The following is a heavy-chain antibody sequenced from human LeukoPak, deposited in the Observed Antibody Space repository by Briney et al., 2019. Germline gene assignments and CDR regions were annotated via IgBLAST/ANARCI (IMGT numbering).Heavy chain of an antibody. Sequence: PGGSLRLSCAASGFTFSSYGMHWVRQAPGKGLEWVAVISYDGSNKYYADSVKGRFTISRDNSKNTLYLQMNSLRAEDTAVYYCARGWSGYLLPPYYYYYMDVWGKGTTVTVSS. CDR2: ISYDGSNK. CDR3: ARGWSGYLLPPYYYYYMDV. CDR1: GFTFSSYG. D-gene: IGHD3-3*01. J-gene: IGHJ6*03. V-gene: IGHV3-30*03.